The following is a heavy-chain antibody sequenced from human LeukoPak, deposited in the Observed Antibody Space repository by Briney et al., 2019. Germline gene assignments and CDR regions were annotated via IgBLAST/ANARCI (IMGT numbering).Heavy chain of an antibody. J-gene: IGHJ3*02. CDR1: GYTLTNYG. V-gene: IGHV1-18*01. CDR3: AGRCYDILTGYFRGAFDI. CDR2: ISPYNGNT. D-gene: IGHD3-9*01. Sequence: ASVKVSCKASGYTLTNYGINWVRQAPGQGLEWMGWISPYNGNTNYAQKFKGRVTMTTDTSTSTAYMELRSLRSDDTAVYYCAGRCYDILTGYFRGAFDIWGQGTMVTVSS.